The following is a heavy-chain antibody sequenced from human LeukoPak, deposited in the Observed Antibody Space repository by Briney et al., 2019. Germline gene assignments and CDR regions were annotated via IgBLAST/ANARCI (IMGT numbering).Heavy chain of an antibody. CDR3: ASHQGYCSGGSCYGGFDY. CDR2: IYYSGST. V-gene: IGHV4-39*01. D-gene: IGHD2-15*01. J-gene: IGHJ4*02. Sequence: SETLSLTCTVSGGTISSSSYYWGWIRQPPGKGLEWIGSIYYSGSTYYNPSLKSRVTISVDASKNQFSLKLSSVTAADTAVYYCASHQGYCSGGSCYGGFDYWGQGTLVTVSS. CDR1: GGTISSSSYY.